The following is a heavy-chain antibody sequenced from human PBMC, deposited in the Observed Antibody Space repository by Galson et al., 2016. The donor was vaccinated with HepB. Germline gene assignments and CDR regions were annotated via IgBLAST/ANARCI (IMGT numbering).Heavy chain of an antibody. Sequence: SLRLSCAASGFTFSNYGMHWVRQAPGKGLEWVAADCMDGRRKFYADSVKGRFTISRDNSNSMLFLQMSSLRADDTAVYYCARRHEYCPPVGCSVDYWGQGTLVSVSS. CDR2: DCMDGRRK. CDR3: ARRHEYCPPVGCSVDY. D-gene: IGHD2/OR15-2a*01. CDR1: GFTFSNYG. V-gene: IGHV3-30*03. J-gene: IGHJ4*02.